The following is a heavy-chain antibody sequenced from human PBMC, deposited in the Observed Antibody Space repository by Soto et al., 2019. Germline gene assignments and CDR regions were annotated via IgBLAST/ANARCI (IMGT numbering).Heavy chain of an antibody. D-gene: IGHD5-12*01. CDR3: ARDQGVATPGRYYPYGMDV. V-gene: IGHV3-48*02. J-gene: IGHJ6*04. CDR2: ISSSTSTI. CDR1: GFTFSSYS. Sequence: PGGSLKLSCAASGFTFSSYSMNWVRQAPGKGLEWVSYISSSTSTIYYADSVKGRFTISRDNAKNSLYLQMKRMRDEDTAVYYCARDQGVATPGRYYPYGMDVWGKGT.